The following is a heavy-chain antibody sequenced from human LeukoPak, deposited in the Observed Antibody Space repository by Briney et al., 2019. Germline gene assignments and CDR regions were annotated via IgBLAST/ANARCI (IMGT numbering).Heavy chain of an antibody. CDR2: ISGSGGGT. V-gene: IGHV3-23*01. CDR3: ARSIYGSGSYYAFDI. D-gene: IGHD3-10*01. CDR1: GFTFSSYA. J-gene: IGHJ3*02. Sequence: PGGSLRLSCAASGFTFSSYAMSWVRQAPGNGLEWVSAISGSGGGTYYADSVKGRFTISRDNSKNTLSLQMNSLRADDTAVFYCARSIYGSGSYYAFDIWGQGTMVTVSS.